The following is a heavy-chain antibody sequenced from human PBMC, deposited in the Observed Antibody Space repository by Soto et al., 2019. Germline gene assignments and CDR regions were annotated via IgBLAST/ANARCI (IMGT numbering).Heavy chain of an antibody. V-gene: IGHV4-39*01. CDR2: IFFSGRT. CDR3: GKSRMDV. CDR1: GGSIRGSDWY. Sequence: QMQLQESGPGLVKTSETLSLTCSVSGGSIRGSDWYWGWLRQSPGKGLEWIGSIFFSGRTHYNPSLKSRVSTTIEGSKNQSSLNVISVTAADTGVYYCGKSRMDVWGKGTTVTVSS. J-gene: IGHJ6*03.